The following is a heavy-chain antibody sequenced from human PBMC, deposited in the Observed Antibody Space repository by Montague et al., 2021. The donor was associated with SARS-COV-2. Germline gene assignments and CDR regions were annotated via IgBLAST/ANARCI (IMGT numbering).Heavy chain of an antibody. CDR1: GGSISSSSYH. Sequence: ETLSLTCTVSGGSISSSSYHWGWIRQPPGKGLDWIGNIFYTGTTYYNPSLKSRVTIFVDTSKNQFSLKLTSVAAADTAVYYCARHYGSGFDYWGQGTLLTVSS. J-gene: IGHJ4*02. CDR2: IFYTGTT. V-gene: IGHV4-39*01. CDR3: ARHYGSGFDY. D-gene: IGHD3-10*01.